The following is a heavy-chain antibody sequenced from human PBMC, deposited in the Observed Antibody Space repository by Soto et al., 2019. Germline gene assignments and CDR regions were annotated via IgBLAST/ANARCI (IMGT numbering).Heavy chain of an antibody. V-gene: IGHV1-18*04. CDR1: VYSFATYG. J-gene: IGHJ1*01. CDR2: ISPHNGDK. Sequence: SVKLYCNASVYSFATYGFSWVRQDHVQVIECGGCISPHNGDKHYSQKLQCRVTLNTDTSTNTVYIELRSLTSDDTAVYFCATEPIDYNDGSCYYPLGHWGQ. CDR3: ATEPIDYNDGSCYYPLGH. D-gene: IGHD3-22*01.